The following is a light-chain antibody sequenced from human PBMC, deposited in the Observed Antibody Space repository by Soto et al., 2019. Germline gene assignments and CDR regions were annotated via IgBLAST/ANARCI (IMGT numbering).Light chain of an antibody. CDR2: KDS. J-gene: IGLJ2*01. CDR3: QSADISHSYGV. Sequence: SYELTQLPSLSVSLGPTATITCSGDALPTLYADWYQQKLGQAPVLGIFKDSERHSGIPERFSGSSSGTTATLTITGVQAEDGADYSCQSADISHSYGVFGGGTKVTVL. CDR1: ALPTLY. V-gene: IGLV3-25*03.